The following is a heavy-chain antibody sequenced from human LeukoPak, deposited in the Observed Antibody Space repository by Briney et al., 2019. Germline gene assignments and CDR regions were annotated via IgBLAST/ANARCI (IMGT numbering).Heavy chain of an antibody. V-gene: IGHV3-23*01. CDR1: GFTFRIYA. J-gene: IGHJ4*02. CDR2: ISGSGGST. CDR3: AKNQGQWLVPVDY. D-gene: IGHD6-19*01. Sequence: GGSLRLSCAGSGFTFRIYAMSWVRQAPGKGLEWVSAISGSGGSTYYADSVKGRFTISRDNSKNTLYLQMNNLRAEDTALYYCAKNQGQWLVPVDYWGQGTLVTVSS.